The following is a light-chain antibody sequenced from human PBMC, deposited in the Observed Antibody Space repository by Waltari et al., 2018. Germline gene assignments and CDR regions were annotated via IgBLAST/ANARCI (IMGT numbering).Light chain of an antibody. V-gene: IGLV2-23*02. J-gene: IGLJ3*02. CDR1: SSDVGGYHY. Sequence: QSALTQPASVSGSPGQSITISCTGTSSDVGGYHYVSWYQQHPGKAPKLMIYDVSKRPSGVSNRFSGSKSGNTASLTISGLQAEDEADDYCCSYAGSSTWVFGGGTKLTVL. CDR3: CSYAGSSTWV. CDR2: DVS.